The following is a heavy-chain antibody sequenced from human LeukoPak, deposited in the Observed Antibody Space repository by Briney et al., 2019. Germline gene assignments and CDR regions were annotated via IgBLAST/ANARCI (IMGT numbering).Heavy chain of an antibody. J-gene: IGHJ4*02. CDR2: INHSGST. CDR3: ARGGIQWELLLIFDY. D-gene: IGHD1-26*01. V-gene: IGHV4-34*01. Sequence: PSETLSLTCAVYGGPFSGYYWSWIRQPPGKGLEWIGEINHSGSTNYNPSLKSRVTISVDTSKNQFSLKLSSVTAADTAVYYCARGGIQWELLLIFDYWGQGTLVTVSS. CDR1: GGPFSGYY.